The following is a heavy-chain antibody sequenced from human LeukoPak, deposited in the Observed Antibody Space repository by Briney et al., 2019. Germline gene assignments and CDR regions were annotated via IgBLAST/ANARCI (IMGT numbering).Heavy chain of an antibody. CDR2: INHSGST. D-gene: IGHD3-3*01. CDR3: ARLSGFWSGYYRGFDY. J-gene: IGHJ4*02. V-gene: IGHV4-34*01. Sequence: SETLSLTCAVYGGSFSGYYWSWIRQPAGKGLEWIGEINHSGSTNYNPSLKSRVTISVDTSKNQFSLKLSSVTAADTAVYYCARLSGFWSGYYRGFDYWGQGTLVTVSS. CDR1: GGSFSGYY.